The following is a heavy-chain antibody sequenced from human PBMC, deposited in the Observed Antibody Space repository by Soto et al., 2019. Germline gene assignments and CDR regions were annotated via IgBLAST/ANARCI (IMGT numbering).Heavy chain of an antibody. CDR1: RDSFASCS. CDR2: INTDNGDA. CDR3: ARSITFVRGPTSAWQD. Sequence: AAVKVCCEPSRDSFASCSIQWVHQSTGQGLEWIGWINTDNGDAKYSQKFQGRVTVTRDTSATTAYMEVSSLRSEDTAVYYCARSITFVRGPTSAWQDWGQGTLVTVSS. V-gene: IGHV1-3*04. D-gene: IGHD3-10*01. J-gene: IGHJ4*02.